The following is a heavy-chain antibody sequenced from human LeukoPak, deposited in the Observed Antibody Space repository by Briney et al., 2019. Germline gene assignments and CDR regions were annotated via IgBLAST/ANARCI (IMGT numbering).Heavy chain of an antibody. CDR3: TTDWYYYDSSGYYPIF. D-gene: IGHD3-22*01. Sequence: GGSLRLSCAASGFTFSSYAMSWVRQAPGKGLEWVGRIKSKADGGTADYAAPLKGRFTFSRDDSKNTLYLEMKSLKTEDTAVYYCTTDWYYYDSSGYYPIFWGQGTLVTVSS. V-gene: IGHV3-15*01. CDR1: GFTFSSYA. CDR2: IKSKADGGTA. J-gene: IGHJ4*02.